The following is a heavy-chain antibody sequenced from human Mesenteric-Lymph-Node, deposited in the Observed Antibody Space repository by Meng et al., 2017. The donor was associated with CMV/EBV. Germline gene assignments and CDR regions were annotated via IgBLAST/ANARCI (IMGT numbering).Heavy chain of an antibody. J-gene: IGHJ4*02. CDR2: VCYSGST. D-gene: IGHD2-2*01. CDR1: GGSVDSHSYY. Sequence: PVSGGSVDSHSYYGTWVRRPPGKGPEWIGYVCYSGSTHYNPSLESRVTISVDTSKNQFSLKLTSVTAADTAVYYCARDVRSTRYFDYWGPGTLVTVSS. V-gene: IGHV4-61*01. CDR3: ARDVRSTRYFDY.